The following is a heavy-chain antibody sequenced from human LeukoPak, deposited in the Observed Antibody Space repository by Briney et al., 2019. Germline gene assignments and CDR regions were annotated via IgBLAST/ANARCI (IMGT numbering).Heavy chain of an antibody. J-gene: IGHJ6*02. CDR3: ARDGQNGSPYATDV. CDR1: GFAFSSNW. Sequence: PGGSLRLSCAASGFAFSSNWMHWVRQTPGKGLVWVSRINSGGSGTSYAASVEGRFTISRDNVKNTLYLQMDSLRAEDTAVYYCARDGQNGSPYATDVWGQGTTVTVSS. V-gene: IGHV3-74*01. CDR2: INSGGSGT. D-gene: IGHD3-10*01.